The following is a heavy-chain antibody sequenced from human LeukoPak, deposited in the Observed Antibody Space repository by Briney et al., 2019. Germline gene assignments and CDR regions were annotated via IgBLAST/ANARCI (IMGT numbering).Heavy chain of an antibody. CDR1: GYTFTDYF. J-gene: IGHJ4*02. V-gene: IGHV1-2*02. D-gene: IGHD1-7*01. CDR3: ARVKKLMPELEF. Sequence: GASVKVSCKSSGYTFTDYFIHWVRQAPGQGLEWMGWINPNSGATKYAQKFQGRVSMTRDTSINTAYMDLTNLRSDDTAIFYCARVKKLMPELEFGGQGTLVTVSS. CDR2: INPNSGAT.